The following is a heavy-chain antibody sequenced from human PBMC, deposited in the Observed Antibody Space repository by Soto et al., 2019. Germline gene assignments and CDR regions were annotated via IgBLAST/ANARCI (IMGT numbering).Heavy chain of an antibody. CDR1: GGSFSGYY. D-gene: IGHD3-10*01. CDR3: ARRNYGSGSYYSWFDP. Sequence: SETLSLTCAVYGGSFSGYYWSWIRQPPGKGLEWIGEINHSGSTNYNPSLKSRVTISVDTSKNQFSLKLSSVTAADTAVYYFARRNYGSGSYYSWFDPWGQGTLVTVSP. J-gene: IGHJ5*02. V-gene: IGHV4-34*01. CDR2: INHSGST.